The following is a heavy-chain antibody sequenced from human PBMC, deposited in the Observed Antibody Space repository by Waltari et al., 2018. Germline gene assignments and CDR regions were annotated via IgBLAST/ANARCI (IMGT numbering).Heavy chain of an antibody. CDR1: GGSISSYY. D-gene: IGHD2-2*01. Sequence: QVQLQESGPGLVKPSETLSLTCTVSGGSISSYYWSWIRQPPGKGLEWIGYIYYRGSTNYNPSLKSRVTISVDTSKNQFSLKLSSVTAADTAVYYCARSRYCSSTSCSEYFQHWGQGTLVTVSS. J-gene: IGHJ1*01. CDR2: IYYRGST. CDR3: ARSRYCSSTSCSEYFQH. V-gene: IGHV4-59*01.